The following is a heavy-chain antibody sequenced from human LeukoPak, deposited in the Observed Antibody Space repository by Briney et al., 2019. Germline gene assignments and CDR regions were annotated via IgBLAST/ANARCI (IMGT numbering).Heavy chain of an antibody. Sequence: GGSLRLSCAASGFTFDDYAMHWVRQAPGKGLEWVSGVSWNSGSKGYADSVRGRFTISRDNARNSLYLQMNSLRPEDMALYYCAKGIAAVVPTSGIDYWGQGTLVTVSS. J-gene: IGHJ4*02. CDR3: AKGIAAVVPTSGIDY. CDR1: GFTFDDYA. V-gene: IGHV3-9*03. CDR2: VSWNSGSK. D-gene: IGHD6-13*01.